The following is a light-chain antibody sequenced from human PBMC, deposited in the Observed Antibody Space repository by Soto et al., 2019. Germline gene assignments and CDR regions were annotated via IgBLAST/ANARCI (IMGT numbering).Light chain of an antibody. CDR2: DVS. V-gene: IGLV2-11*01. J-gene: IGLJ3*02. CDR1: SSDVGGYQY. Sequence: QSVLTQPRSVSGSPGQSVIISCTGTSSDVGGYQYVSWYQQHPGKARKLVIYDVSERPSGVPDRFSGSKSGNTASLTISGRQAEYEADYHCCSYAGSSVWVFGGGTKLTVL. CDR3: CSYAGSSVWV.